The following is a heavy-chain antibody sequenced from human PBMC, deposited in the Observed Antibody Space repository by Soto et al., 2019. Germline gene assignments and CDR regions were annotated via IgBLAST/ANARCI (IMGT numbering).Heavy chain of an antibody. V-gene: IGHV1-2*04. Sequence: QVQLVQSGAEVKKPGASVKVSCKASGYTFTDYYIHWVRQAPGQGLEWMGWINPNSGGTNYAQRFQGWVTMTRDTSISTAYMELSRLRSDDTAVYYCARFSLGIENCGGDCSSVSRYGMDVWGQGTTVTVSS. CDR1: GYTFTDYY. J-gene: IGHJ6*02. CDR2: INPNSGGT. D-gene: IGHD2-21*02. CDR3: ARFSLGIENCGGDCSSVSRYGMDV.